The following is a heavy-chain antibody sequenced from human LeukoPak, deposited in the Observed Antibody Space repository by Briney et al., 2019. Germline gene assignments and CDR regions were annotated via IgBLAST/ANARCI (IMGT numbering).Heavy chain of an antibody. CDR2: ISYDGSNK. CDR1: GFTFSRYG. J-gene: IGHJ3*02. V-gene: IGHV3-30*18. Sequence: GGSLRLSCEASGFTFSRYGMHWVRQAPGKGLEWVAVISYDGSNKYYADPVKGRFTISRDNSKNTLELQMNSLRAEDTSVYYCAKENRQQLTAGDAFDIWGQGTMVTVSS. D-gene: IGHD6-13*01. CDR3: AKENRQQLTAGDAFDI.